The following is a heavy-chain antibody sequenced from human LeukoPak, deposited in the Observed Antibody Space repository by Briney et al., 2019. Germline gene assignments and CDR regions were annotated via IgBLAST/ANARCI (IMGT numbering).Heavy chain of an antibody. Sequence: GESLKISCMASGYIFTSNWIGWVGHMPRQSLEWRGSIFPCDSDTRYNPSFQSQVTISADKSISTAYLQWRSLTASDTAIYYCAKRSSRGAIGAAGVDYWGQGTLVTVSS. D-gene: IGHD6-13*01. CDR1: GYIFTSNW. CDR3: AKRSSRGAIGAAGVDY. V-gene: IGHV5-51*01. J-gene: IGHJ4*02. CDR2: IFPCDSDT.